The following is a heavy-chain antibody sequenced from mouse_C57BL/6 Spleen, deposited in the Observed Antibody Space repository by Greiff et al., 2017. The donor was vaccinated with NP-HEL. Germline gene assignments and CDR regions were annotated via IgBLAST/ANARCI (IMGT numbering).Heavy chain of an antibody. V-gene: IGHV1-82*01. D-gene: IGHD2-3*01. CDR3: ARRGDGYFSFDY. CDR1: GYAFSSSW. J-gene: IGHJ2*01. Sequence: QVQLQQSGPELVKPGASVKISCKASGYAFSSSWMNWVKQRPGKGLEWIGRIYPGDGDTNYNGKFKGKATLTADKSSSTAYMQLSSLTSEDSAVYFCARRGDGYFSFDYWGQGTTLTVSS. CDR2: IYPGDGDT.